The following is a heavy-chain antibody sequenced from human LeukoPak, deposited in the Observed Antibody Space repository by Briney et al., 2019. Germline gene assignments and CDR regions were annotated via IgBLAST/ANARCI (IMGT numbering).Heavy chain of an antibody. J-gene: IGHJ4*02. V-gene: IGHV3-74*01. CDR3: VRERNNFWSGHHSIFDS. D-gene: IGHD3-3*01. CDR2: INNDGSST. Sequence: GGSLRLSCAASGFIFSDHWMHWVRQAPGKGLVWLSRINNDGSSTIYADSVKGRFTFSRDNAENTLFLEMSSLRVEDTAVYYCVRERNNFWSGHHSIFDSGGQGTLVTVSS. CDR1: GFIFSDHW.